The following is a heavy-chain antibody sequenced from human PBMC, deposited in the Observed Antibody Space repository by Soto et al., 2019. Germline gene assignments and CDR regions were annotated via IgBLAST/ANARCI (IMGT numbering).Heavy chain of an antibody. CDR1: GFTFRNSW. V-gene: IGHV3-74*01. D-gene: IGHD3-10*01. CDR3: ARDVSWCGELS. Sequence: PGGSLRLSCAASGFTFRNSWMHWVRQAPGKGLVWVSRINNDGTNTDYADSVKGRFTISRDNAKNTVYLQVNNLRAEDTAVYYCARDVSWCGELSWGQGTLVTVSS. J-gene: IGHJ5*01. CDR2: INNDGTNT.